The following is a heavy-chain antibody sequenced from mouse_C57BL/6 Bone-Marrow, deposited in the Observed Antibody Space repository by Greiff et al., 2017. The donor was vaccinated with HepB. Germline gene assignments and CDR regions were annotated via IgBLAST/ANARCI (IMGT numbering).Heavy chain of an antibody. CDR2: IYPRSGNT. J-gene: IGHJ1*03. V-gene: IGHV1-81*01. D-gene: IGHD1-1*01. Sequence: VQLQQSGDELARPGASVKLSCKASGYTFTSYGISWVKQRTGQGLEWIGEIYPRSGNTYYNEKFKGKATLTADKSSSTAYMELRSLTSEDSAVYFCARSRYYGNFDVWGTGTTVTVSS. CDR3: ARSRYYGNFDV. CDR1: GYTFTSYG.